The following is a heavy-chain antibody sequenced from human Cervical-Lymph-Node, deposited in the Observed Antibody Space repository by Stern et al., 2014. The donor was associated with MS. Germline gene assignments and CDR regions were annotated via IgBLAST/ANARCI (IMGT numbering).Heavy chain of an antibody. CDR3: ARGRESSLRYYGMDM. Sequence: VQLVESGGGVVQTGGSLGLSCAAAGFTFSRYGMHWVRQAPGKGLEWVAVIWDDGGYTYYADPMKGRFTISSSTSQIQLDLHMKSLRAEDTASYYCARGRESSLRYYGMDMWGQGTTVTVSS. D-gene: IGHD6-19*01. CDR1: GFTFSRYG. J-gene: IGHJ6*02. CDR2: IWDDGGYT. V-gene: IGHV3-33*01.